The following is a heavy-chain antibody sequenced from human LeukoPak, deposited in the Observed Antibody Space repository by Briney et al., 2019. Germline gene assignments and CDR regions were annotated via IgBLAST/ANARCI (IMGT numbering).Heavy chain of an antibody. D-gene: IGHD3-3*01. J-gene: IGHJ4*02. V-gene: IGHV3-23*01. CDR3: AKDPHFGVVIIPHFDY. CDR2: ISGSGGST. Sequence: PGGSLRLSCAASGFTFSSYAMSWVRQAPGKGLEWVSAISGSGGSTYYADSVKGRFTISRDNSKNTLYLQMNSLRAEDTAVYYCAKDPHFGVVIIPHFDYWGQGTLDTVSS. CDR1: GFTFSSYA.